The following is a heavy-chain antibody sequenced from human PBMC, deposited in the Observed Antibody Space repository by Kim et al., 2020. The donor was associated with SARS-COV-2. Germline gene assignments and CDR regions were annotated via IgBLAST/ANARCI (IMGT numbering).Heavy chain of an antibody. CDR3: ARVPFGDLYVYYFDL. CDR1: GFTFSDYY. D-gene: IGHD3-10*01. Sequence: GGSLRLSCAASGFTFSDYYMPWIRQAPGKGLEWVAYISSGGSYVNYADSVKGRFTISRDNAKNSLYLQMSSLRAEDTALYYCARVPFGDLYVYYFDLWG. J-gene: IGHJ4*01. V-gene: IGHV3-11*01. CDR2: ISSGGSYV.